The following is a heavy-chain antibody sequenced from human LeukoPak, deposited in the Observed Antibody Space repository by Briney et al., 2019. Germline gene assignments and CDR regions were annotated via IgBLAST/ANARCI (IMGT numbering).Heavy chain of an antibody. J-gene: IGHJ4*02. CDR1: GFTFSSYE. V-gene: IGHV3-48*03. CDR2: ISSSGSTI. D-gene: IGHD3/OR15-3a*01. CDR3: AIEDERGMISVLDY. Sequence: PGGSLRLSCAASGFTFSSYEMNWVRQAPGKGLEWVSYISSSGSTIYYADSVKGRFTISRDNAKNSLYLQMNSLRAEDTAVYYCAIEDERGMISVLDYWGQGTLVTVSS.